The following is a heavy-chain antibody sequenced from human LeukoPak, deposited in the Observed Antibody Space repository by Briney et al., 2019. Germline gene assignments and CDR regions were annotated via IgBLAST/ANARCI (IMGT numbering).Heavy chain of an antibody. CDR3: AREKRRDGYNYLDY. CDR2: IYTSGST. CDR1: GDSINSFY. D-gene: IGHD5-24*01. Sequence: SETLSLTCTVSGDSINSFYWSWIRQPAGKGLEWIGRIYTSGSTNYNPSLKSRVTISVDTSKNQFSLKLSSVTAADTAVYYCAREKRRDGYNYLDYWGQGTLVTVSS. J-gene: IGHJ4*02. V-gene: IGHV4-4*07.